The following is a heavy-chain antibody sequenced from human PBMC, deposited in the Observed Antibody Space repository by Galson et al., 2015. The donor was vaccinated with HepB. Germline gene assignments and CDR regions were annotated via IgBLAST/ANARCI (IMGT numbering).Heavy chain of an antibody. CDR3: ARDQAYCGGDCSFDY. V-gene: IGHV3-48*04. CDR1: GFTFSSYS. D-gene: IGHD2-21*02. Sequence: SLRLSCAASGFTFSSYSMNWVRQAPGKGLEWVSYISSSSSTIYYADSVKGRFTISRDNAKNSLYLQMNSLRAEDTAVYYCARDQAYCGGDCSFDYWGQGTLVTVSS. CDR2: ISSSSSTI. J-gene: IGHJ4*02.